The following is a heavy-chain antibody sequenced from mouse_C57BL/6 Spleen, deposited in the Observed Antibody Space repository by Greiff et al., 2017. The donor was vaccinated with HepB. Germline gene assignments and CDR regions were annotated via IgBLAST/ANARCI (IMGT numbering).Heavy chain of an antibody. Sequence: VQLKESGPELVKPGASVKIPCKASGYTFTDYNMDWVKQSHGKSLEWIGDINPNNGGTIYNQKFKGKATLTVDKSSSTAYMELRSLTSEDTAVYYCARHYYDYYAMDYWGQGTSVTVSS. V-gene: IGHV1-18*01. J-gene: IGHJ4*01. CDR3: ARHYYDYYAMDY. CDR2: INPNNGGT. CDR1: GYTFTDYN. D-gene: IGHD2-1*01.